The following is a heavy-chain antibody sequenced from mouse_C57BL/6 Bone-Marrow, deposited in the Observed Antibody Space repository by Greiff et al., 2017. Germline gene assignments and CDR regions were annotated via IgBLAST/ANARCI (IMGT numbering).Heavy chain of an antibody. J-gene: IGHJ2*01. Sequence: EVQLQESGGGLVQPGGSLKLSCAASGFTFSDYYMYWVRQTPEKRLEWVAYISNGGGSTYYPDTVKGRFTISRDNAKNTLYLQMSRLKSEDTAMYYCARHSDYYGSSLDYWGQGTTLTVSS. D-gene: IGHD1-1*01. CDR3: ARHSDYYGSSLDY. CDR1: GFTFSDYY. CDR2: ISNGGGST. V-gene: IGHV5-12*01.